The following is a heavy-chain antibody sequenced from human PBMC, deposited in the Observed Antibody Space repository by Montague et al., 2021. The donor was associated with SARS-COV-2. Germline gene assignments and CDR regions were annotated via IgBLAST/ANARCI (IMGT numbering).Heavy chain of an antibody. J-gene: IGHJ4*02. CDR3: ARGARQGYGFRLGSFDY. D-gene: IGHD3-10*01. CDR2: INHSGST. Sequence: SETLSLTCAVYGGPFSGYYWNWIRQPPGKGLEWTGEINHSGSTNYNPSLKSRATMSVDTSKNQFSLKLSSVTAADTAVYYCARGARQGYGFRLGSFDYWGQGTLVTVSS. V-gene: IGHV4-34*01. CDR1: GGPFSGYY.